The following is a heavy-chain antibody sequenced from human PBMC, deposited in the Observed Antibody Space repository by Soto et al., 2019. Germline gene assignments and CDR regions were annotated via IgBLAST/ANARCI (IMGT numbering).Heavy chain of an antibody. V-gene: IGHV3-48*01. Sequence: GGSLRLSCAASGFTFSSYSMNWVRQAPGKGLEWVSYISSSSSTIYYADSVKGRFTISRDNAKNSLYLQMNSLRAEDTAVYYCARLGTQLYGTATTPRLKYYYYYYMDVWGKGTTVTVSS. D-gene: IGHD1-1*01. CDR2: ISSSSSTI. CDR3: ARLGTQLYGTATTPRLKYYYYYYMDV. CDR1: GFTFSSYS. J-gene: IGHJ6*03.